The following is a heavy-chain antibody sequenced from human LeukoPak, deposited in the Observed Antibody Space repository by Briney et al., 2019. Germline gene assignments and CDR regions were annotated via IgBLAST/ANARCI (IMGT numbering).Heavy chain of an antibody. Sequence: ASETLSLTCTASGGSISSYYWSWIRQPPGKGLEWIGYIYHSGSTSYYNPSLKSRVTISVDRSKNQFSLKLSSVTAADTAVYYCARADWDLWYFDSWGQGTLVTVSS. CDR3: ARADWDLWYFDS. J-gene: IGHJ4*02. D-gene: IGHD3-9*01. CDR2: IYHSGSTS. V-gene: IGHV4-59*12. CDR1: GGSISSYY.